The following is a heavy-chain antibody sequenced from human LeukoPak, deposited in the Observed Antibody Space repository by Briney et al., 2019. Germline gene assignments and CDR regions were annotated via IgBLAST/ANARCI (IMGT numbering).Heavy chain of an antibody. D-gene: IGHD3-3*01. CDR1: GFIFRSYG. Sequence: PGGSLRLSCVASGFIFRSYGMPWVRQAPGKGLEWVSSITTNGVATYYADSVKGRFTISRDNSKNTLYLQMSSLRAEDTAVYYCATFGVIVRNDYYDYWGQGALVAVPS. CDR3: ATFGVIVRNDYYDY. V-gene: IGHV3-23*01. CDR2: ITTNGVAT. J-gene: IGHJ4*02.